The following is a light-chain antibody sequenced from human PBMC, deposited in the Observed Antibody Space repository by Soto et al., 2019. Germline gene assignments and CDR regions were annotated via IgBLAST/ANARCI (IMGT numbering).Light chain of an antibody. CDR1: QSLTSSF. J-gene: IGKJ2*02. Sequence: EIVLTQSPATLSLSPGERATLSCGASQSLTSSFLAWYQHKPGLAPRLLIYDASTTATGIPDRFSGSGSGTYFTLTSSRLEPEDVARYYCLQYVTSPRTFGQGTKLEIK. CDR3: LQYVTSPRT. V-gene: IGKV3D-20*01. CDR2: DAS.